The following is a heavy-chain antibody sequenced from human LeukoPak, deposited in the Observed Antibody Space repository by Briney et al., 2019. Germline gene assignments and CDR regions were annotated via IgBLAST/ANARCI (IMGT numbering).Heavy chain of an antibody. J-gene: IGHJ5*02. CDR3: ARYRGYSSVEKYNWFDP. D-gene: IGHD6-25*01. Sequence: PSETLSLTCTVSGGSISSYYWSWIRQPPGKGLEWIGYIYYSGSTNYNPSLKSRVTISVDTSKNQFSLELTSVTAADTAVYFCARYRGYSSVEKYNWFDPWGQGTLVTVSS. CDR2: IYYSGST. CDR1: GGSISSYY. V-gene: IGHV4-59*01.